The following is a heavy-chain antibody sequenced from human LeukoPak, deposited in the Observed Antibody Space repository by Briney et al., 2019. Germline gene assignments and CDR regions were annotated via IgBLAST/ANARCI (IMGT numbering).Heavy chain of an antibody. CDR1: GYTFTSYG. CDR3: ARGRRAAIEAYYYHMDV. CDR2: ISAYNGNT. Sequence: GASVKVSCKASGYTFTSYGISWVRQAPGQGLEWMGWISAYNGNTNYAQKLQGRVTMTTDTSTSTAYMELRSLRSDDTAVYYCARGRRAAIEAYYYHMDVWGKGTTVTVSS. V-gene: IGHV1-18*01. D-gene: IGHD2-2*01. J-gene: IGHJ6*03.